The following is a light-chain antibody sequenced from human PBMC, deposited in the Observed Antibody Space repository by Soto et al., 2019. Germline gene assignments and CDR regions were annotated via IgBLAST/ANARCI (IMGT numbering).Light chain of an antibody. CDR2: GAS. CDR1: QSVSSSN. CDR3: QQYADSPRT. Sequence: EIVLTQSPGTLSLSPGERATLSCRASQSVSSSNLAWYQQKPGQAPRLLIYGASSRATGIPDRFSGSGSGTDFTLTISRLEPEDFAVYHCQQYADSPRTFGQGTKVEIK. J-gene: IGKJ1*01. V-gene: IGKV3-20*01.